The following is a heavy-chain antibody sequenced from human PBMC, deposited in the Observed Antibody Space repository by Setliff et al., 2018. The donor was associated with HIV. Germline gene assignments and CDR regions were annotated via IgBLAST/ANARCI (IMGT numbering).Heavy chain of an antibody. D-gene: IGHD3-10*01. Sequence: SETLSLTCTVSGGSIGGYYWSWIRQPPGTGLEWLGCIYSGGSTNYNPSLESRVTVSLDTSKNQFSLRLTSVTAADTAVYYCARVRSYGSAYDAFDVWGPGTMVTVSS. CDR3: ARVRSYGSAYDAFDV. V-gene: IGHV4-4*08. CDR2: IYSGGST. J-gene: IGHJ3*01. CDR1: GGSIGGYY.